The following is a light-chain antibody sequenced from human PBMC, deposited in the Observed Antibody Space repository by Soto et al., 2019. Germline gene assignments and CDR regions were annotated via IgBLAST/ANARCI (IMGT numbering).Light chain of an antibody. CDR1: QSVSSSY. J-gene: IGKJ3*01. CDR3: QHYGTSAL. V-gene: IGKV3-20*01. Sequence: EIVLTQSPGTLSLSPGDRATLSCRASQSVSSSYLAWYQQKPGQAPRLLIYGASSRATGIPDRFSGSGSGTDFTLTISRLEPEDFAVYYCQHYGTSALFGPGTKVDIK. CDR2: GAS.